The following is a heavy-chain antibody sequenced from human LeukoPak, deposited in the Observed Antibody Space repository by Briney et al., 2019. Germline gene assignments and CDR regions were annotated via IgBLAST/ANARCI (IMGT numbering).Heavy chain of an antibody. V-gene: IGHV4-31*03. J-gene: IGHJ4*02. D-gene: IGHD7-27*01. CDR2: IYYSGST. Sequence: PSETLSLTCTVSGGSISSGGYYWSWIRQHPGKGLEWIGYIYYSGSTYYNPSLKSRVTISVDTSKNQFSLKLSSVTAADTAVYSCARVPLGYFFDYWGQGTLVTVSS. CDR1: GGSISSGGYY. CDR3: ARVPLGYFFDY.